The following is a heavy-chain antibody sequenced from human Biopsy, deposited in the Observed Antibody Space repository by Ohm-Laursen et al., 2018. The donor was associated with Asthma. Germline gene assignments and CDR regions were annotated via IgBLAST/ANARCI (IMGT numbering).Heavy chain of an antibody. D-gene: IGHD5-24*01. V-gene: IGHV3-48*02. Sequence: SLRLSCTASGFTFSSYSMNWVRQAPGKGLEWVSYISSSSSTIYYADSVKGRFTISRDNAKNSLYLQMNSLRDEDTAVYYCTRAARPYLGDGYNIFDYWGQGTLVTVSS. J-gene: IGHJ4*02. CDR3: TRAARPYLGDGYNIFDY. CDR2: ISSSSSTI. CDR1: GFTFSSYS.